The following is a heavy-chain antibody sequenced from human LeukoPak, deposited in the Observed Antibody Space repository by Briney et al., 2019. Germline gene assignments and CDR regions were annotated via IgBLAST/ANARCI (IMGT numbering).Heavy chain of an antibody. CDR3: ARGLGFNWNYIDY. D-gene: IGHD1-20*01. J-gene: IGHJ4*02. Sequence: GESLKISCKGSGYSFTSYWIGWVRQMPGKGLEWMGIIYPGDSDTRYSPSLQGQVTISADKSISTAYLQWSSLRASDTAMYYCARGLGFNWNYIDYWGQGTLVTVSS. CDR2: IYPGDSDT. V-gene: IGHV5-51*01. CDR1: GYSFTSYW.